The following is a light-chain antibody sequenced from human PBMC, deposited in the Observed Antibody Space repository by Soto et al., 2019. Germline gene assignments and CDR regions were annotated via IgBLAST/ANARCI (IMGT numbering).Light chain of an antibody. V-gene: IGKV1-12*01. J-gene: IGKJ1*01. Sequence: DIQMTQSPSSVSASVGDTVTITCRASQDINSRLAWFQQQPGRPPKYVIQAATMLQSGFPSRFAGSGSGTDFTLTISSLQPEDFATYYCQQTNIFPRTFGQGTKVDIK. CDR1: QDINSR. CDR2: AAT. CDR3: QQTNIFPRT.